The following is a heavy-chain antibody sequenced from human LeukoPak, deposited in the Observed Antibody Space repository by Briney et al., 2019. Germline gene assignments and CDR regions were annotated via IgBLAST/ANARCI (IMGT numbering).Heavy chain of an antibody. J-gene: IGHJ4*02. CDR2: ISYDGSNK. CDR1: GFTFSSYG. D-gene: IGHD2-2*01. Sequence: GGSLRLSCAASGFTFSSYGMHWVRQAPGKGLEWVAVISYDGSNKYYADSVKGRFTISRDNSKNTLYLQMNSLRAEDTAVYYCAKEMRRYCSSTSCSPFDYWGQGTLVTVSS. V-gene: IGHV3-30*18. CDR3: AKEMRRYCSSTSCSPFDY.